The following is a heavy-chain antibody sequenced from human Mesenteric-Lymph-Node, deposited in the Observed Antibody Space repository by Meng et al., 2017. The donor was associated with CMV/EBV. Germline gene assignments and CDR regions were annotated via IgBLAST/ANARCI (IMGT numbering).Heavy chain of an antibody. Sequence: GESLKISCAASGFTFSSYAMHWVRQAPGKGLEWVAVISYDGSNKYYADSVKGRFTISRDNSKNTLYLQMNSLRAEDTAVYYCAKDRCTNSVCYFDYWGQGTLVTVSS. CDR3: AKDRCTNSVCYFDY. D-gene: IGHD2-8*01. CDR1: GFTFSSYA. V-gene: IGHV3-30-3*01. CDR2: ISYDGSNK. J-gene: IGHJ4*02.